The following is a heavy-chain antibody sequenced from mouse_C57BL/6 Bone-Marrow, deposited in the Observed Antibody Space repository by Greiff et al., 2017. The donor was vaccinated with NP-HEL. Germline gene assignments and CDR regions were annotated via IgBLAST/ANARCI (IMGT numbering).Heavy chain of an antibody. V-gene: IGHV7-3*01. CDR3: ARFYSNYPFAY. CDR1: GFTFTDYS. Sequence: EVKVVESGGGLVQPGGSLSLSCAASGFTFTDYSMSCVRQPPGKALEWLGFIRNKANGYTTEYSASVKGLFTISRDNSQCILYLQMNALRAEDSATYYCARFYSNYPFAYWGQGTLVTVSA. D-gene: IGHD2-5*01. CDR2: IRNKANGYTT. J-gene: IGHJ3*01.